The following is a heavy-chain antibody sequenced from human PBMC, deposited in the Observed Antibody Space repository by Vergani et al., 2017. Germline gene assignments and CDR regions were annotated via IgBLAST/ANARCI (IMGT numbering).Heavy chain of an antibody. D-gene: IGHD3-3*01. CDR2: ISWNSGSI. CDR3: ARDLRPSTIFGVALRMDV. V-gene: IGHV3-9*01. CDR1: GFTFDDYA. Sequence: EVQLVESGGGLVQPGRSLRLSCAASGFTFDDYAMHWVRQAPGKGLEWVSGISWNSGSIGYADSVKGRFTISRDNSKNTLYLQMNSLRAEDTAVYYCARDLRPSTIFGVALRMDVWGQGTTVTVSS. J-gene: IGHJ6*02.